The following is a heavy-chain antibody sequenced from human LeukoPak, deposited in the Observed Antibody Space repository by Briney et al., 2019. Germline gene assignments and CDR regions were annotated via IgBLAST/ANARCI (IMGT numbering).Heavy chain of an antibody. Sequence: SETLSLTCTVSGGSISSDYWSWIRQPPVKGLEWIGYIYYTGSTTYNPSLKSRLTISLDTSKNQFSLKLTSVTAADTAVYYCARHIAVGEDVWGQGTTVTVFS. V-gene: IGHV4-59*01. CDR1: GGSISSDY. CDR2: IYYTGST. CDR3: ARHIAVGEDV. D-gene: IGHD6-19*01. J-gene: IGHJ6*02.